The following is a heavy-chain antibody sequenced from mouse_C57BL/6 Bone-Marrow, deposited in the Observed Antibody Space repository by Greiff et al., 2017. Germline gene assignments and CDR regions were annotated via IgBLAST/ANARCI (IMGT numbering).Heavy chain of an antibody. D-gene: IGHD2-10*01. CDR3: ASLLSLYYFGC. CDR1: GFTFSSYG. CDR2: ISSGGSYT. V-gene: IGHV5-6*01. Sequence: EVMLVESGGDLVKPGGSLKLSCAASGFTFSSYGMSWVRQTPDKRLEWVATISSGGSYTYYPDSVKGRFTISRDNAKNTLYLQMSSLKSEDTAMYYCASLLSLYYFGCWGQGATLTVSS. J-gene: IGHJ2*01.